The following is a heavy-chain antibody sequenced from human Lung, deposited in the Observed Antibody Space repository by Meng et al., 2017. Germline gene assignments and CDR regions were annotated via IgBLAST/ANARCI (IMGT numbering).Heavy chain of an antibody. CDR2: ISGSGGST. D-gene: IGHD1-14*01. CDR3: AKDPTKLEPPL. V-gene: IGHV3-23*04. J-gene: IGHJ4*02. Sequence: EGQLVVTGGSLVQTGGSLRGSCAASGFTFSSYAMSWVRQAAGKGLEWVSAISGSGGSTYYADSVKGRFTISRDNSKNTLYLQMDSLRAEDTAVYYCAKDPTKLEPPLWGQGTLVTVSS. CDR1: GFTFSSYA.